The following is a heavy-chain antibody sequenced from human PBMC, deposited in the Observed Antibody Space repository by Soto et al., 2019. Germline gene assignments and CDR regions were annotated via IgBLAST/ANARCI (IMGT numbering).Heavy chain of an antibody. CDR3: SHSRCGGDCLRSYSSHYSYGMDV. V-gene: IGHV2-5*02. CDR2: IYWDGDK. J-gene: IGHJ6*02. D-gene: IGHD2-21*02. Sequence: QITLKESGPTLVKPTQTLTLTCTFSGFSLNTGGLGVGWIRQPPGKALEWLALIYWDGDKRYSPSLKSRLSITNDTYHHQVVLTMTTMDPVDTATYYCSHSRCGGDCLRSYSSHYSYGMDVWGQGTTVTVSS. CDR1: GFSLNTGGLG.